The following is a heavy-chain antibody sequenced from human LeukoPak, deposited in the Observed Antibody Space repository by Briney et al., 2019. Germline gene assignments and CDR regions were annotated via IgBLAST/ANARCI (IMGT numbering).Heavy chain of an antibody. Sequence: ASVKVSCKASGYTFTSYYMHWVRQAPGQGLEWMGIINPSGGSTSYAQKFQGRVTMTRDMSTSTVYMELSGLRSEDTAVYYCARGPQTYYYDSSGYYGAGDYWGQGTLVTVSS. D-gene: IGHD3-22*01. CDR1: GYTFTSYY. CDR3: ARGPQTYYYDSSGYYGAGDY. J-gene: IGHJ4*02. CDR2: INPSGGST. V-gene: IGHV1-46*01.